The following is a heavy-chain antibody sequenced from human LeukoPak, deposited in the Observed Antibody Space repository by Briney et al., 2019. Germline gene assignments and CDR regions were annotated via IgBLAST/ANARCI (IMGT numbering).Heavy chain of an antibody. V-gene: IGHV3-48*04. D-gene: IGHD5-18*01. CDR3: ARDRATAMFDY. CDR1: GSIFSSYG. J-gene: IGHJ4*02. CDR2: ISSSSSTI. Sequence: GGSLRLSCAASGSIFSSYGMNWVRQAPGKGLEWVSYISSSSSTIYYADSVKGRFTISRDNAKNTLYLQMNSLRAEDTAVYYCARDRATAMFDYWAQGTLVTVSS.